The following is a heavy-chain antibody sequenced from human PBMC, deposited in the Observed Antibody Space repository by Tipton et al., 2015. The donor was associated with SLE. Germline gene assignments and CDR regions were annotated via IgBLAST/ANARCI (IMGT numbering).Heavy chain of an antibody. V-gene: IGHV3-7*05. J-gene: IGHJ4*02. CDR2: IKQDGSEK. Sequence: SLRLSCAASGFTFSSYWMSWVRQAPGKGLEWVANIKQDGSEKYYVDSVKGRFTISRDNAKNSLYLQMNSLRAEDTAVYYCARDGDWGALASNDYWGQGTLVTVSS. CDR3: ARDGDWGALASNDY. D-gene: IGHD7-27*01. CDR1: GFTFSSYW.